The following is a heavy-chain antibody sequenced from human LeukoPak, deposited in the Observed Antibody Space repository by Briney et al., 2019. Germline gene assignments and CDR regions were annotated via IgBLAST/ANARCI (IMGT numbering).Heavy chain of an antibody. J-gene: IGHJ4*02. D-gene: IGHD3-22*01. CDR1: GITLSNYG. CDR2: ISDSGGST. V-gene: IGHV3-23*01. CDR3: AKRGVVIRVILVGFHKEAYYFDS. Sequence: GGSLRLSCAVSGITLSNYGMTWVRQAPGKGLEWVAGISDSGGSTNYADSVKGRFTISRDNAKNTMYLQMNSLRAEDTAVYFCAKRGVVIRVILVGFHKEAYYFDSWGQGVLVTVSS.